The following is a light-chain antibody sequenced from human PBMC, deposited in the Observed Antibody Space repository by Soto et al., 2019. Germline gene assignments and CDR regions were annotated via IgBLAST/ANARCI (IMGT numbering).Light chain of an antibody. Sequence: EIVMTQSPATLSVSPGEGATHSCKASQNVYNNLAWYQQRPGQPPRLLIYDASTMATGISARFSGSGYGTEFTLTISSLQFEDFAVYFCQQCRNWPLTFGGGTKVDIK. J-gene: IGKJ4*01. CDR3: QQCRNWPLT. CDR1: QNVYNN. CDR2: DAS. V-gene: IGKV3-15*01.